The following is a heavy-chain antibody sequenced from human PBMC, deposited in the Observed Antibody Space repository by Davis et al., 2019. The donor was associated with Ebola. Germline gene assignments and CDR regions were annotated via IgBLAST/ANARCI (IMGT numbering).Heavy chain of an antibody. V-gene: IGHV3-30*18. CDR3: AKDGWAYSYDTDY. CDR1: GFTFSSYG. CDR2: ISYDGSNK. D-gene: IGHD5-18*01. J-gene: IGHJ4*02. Sequence: GGSLRLSCAASGFTFSSYGMHWVRQAPGKGLEWVAVISYDGSNKYYADSVKGRFTISRDNSKNTLYLQMNSLRAEDTAVYYCAKDGWAYSYDTDYWGQGTLVTVSS.